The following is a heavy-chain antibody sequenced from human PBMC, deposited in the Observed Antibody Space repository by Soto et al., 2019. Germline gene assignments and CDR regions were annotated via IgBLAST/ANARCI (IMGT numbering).Heavy chain of an antibody. D-gene: IGHD3-10*01. Sequence: QVQLVQSGSEVKKPGSSVKVSCKASGGTFSSYAISWVRQVPGQGLEWMGGIMPIFGTPDYAQKFQGRVTITADEATSIAYMELSSLRSEDTGVYYCAREKDRPQLGGNYYYIMDVWGQGTTVTVSS. CDR2: IMPIFGTP. V-gene: IGHV1-69*12. J-gene: IGHJ6*02. CDR3: AREKDRPQLGGNYYYIMDV. CDR1: GGTFSSYA.